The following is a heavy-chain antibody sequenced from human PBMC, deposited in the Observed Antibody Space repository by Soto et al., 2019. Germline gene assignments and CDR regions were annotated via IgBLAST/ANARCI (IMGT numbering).Heavy chain of an antibody. CDR2: IYYSGST. Sequence: PSETLSLTCTVSGGSISSYYWSWIRQPPGKGLEWIGYIYYSGSTNYNPSLKSRVTISVDTSKNQFSLRLSSVTAADTAMYYCARDHGAGFHDYWGQGTLVTVSS. J-gene: IGHJ4*02. CDR3: ARDHGAGFHDY. D-gene: IGHD4-17*01. CDR1: GGSISSYY. V-gene: IGHV4-59*01.